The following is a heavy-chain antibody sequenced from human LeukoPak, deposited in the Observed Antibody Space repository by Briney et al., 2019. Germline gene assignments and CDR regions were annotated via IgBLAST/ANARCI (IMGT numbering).Heavy chain of an antibody. CDR2: IYYSGST. CDR1: GGSISSYY. J-gene: IGHJ4*02. Sequence: SETLSLTCTVSGGSISSYYWSWIRQPPGKGLEWIGYIYYSGSTNYNPSLKSRVTISVDTSKNQFSLKLSSVTAADTAVYFCARGPHYYDSTGYAYWGQGILVTVSS. V-gene: IGHV4-59*12. CDR3: ARGPHYYDSTGYAY. D-gene: IGHD3-22*01.